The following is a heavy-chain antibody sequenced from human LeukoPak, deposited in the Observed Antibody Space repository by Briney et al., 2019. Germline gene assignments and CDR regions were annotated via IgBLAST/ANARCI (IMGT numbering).Heavy chain of an antibody. CDR1: GFTFSSYG. CDR2: ISYDGSNK. V-gene: IGHV3-30*18. Sequence: PGRSLRLSCAASGFTFSSYGMHWVRQAPGKGLEWVAVISYDGSNKYYADSVKGRFTISRDNSKNTLYLQMNSLRAEDTAVYYCAKDVEFGELGSPNFDYWGQGTLVTVSS. J-gene: IGHJ4*02. D-gene: IGHD3-10*01. CDR3: AKDVEFGELGSPNFDY.